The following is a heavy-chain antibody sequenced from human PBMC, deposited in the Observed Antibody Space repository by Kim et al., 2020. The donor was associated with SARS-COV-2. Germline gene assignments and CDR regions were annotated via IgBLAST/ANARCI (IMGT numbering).Heavy chain of an antibody. V-gene: IGHV3-23*01. J-gene: IGHJ4*02. CDR3: AKETAQLVRGGYFDY. Sequence: DSVKGRFTITKDNTKNTLYLQMNSLRAEDTAVYYCAKETAQLVRGGYFDYWGQGTLVTVSS. D-gene: IGHD6-13*01.